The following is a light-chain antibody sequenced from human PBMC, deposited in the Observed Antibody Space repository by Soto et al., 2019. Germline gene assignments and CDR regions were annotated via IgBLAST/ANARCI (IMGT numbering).Light chain of an antibody. J-gene: IGKJ1*01. V-gene: IGKV1-5*01. CDR3: QQYYTYSWT. CDR1: QSISSW. CDR2: DAS. Sequence: DIQMTQSPSTPSASVGDRVTITCRASQSISSWLAWYQQKPGKAPKVLISDASSLESGVPSRFSGSGSGTEFTLTISILQPDDYATYYCQQYYTYSWTFGQGTKVEIK.